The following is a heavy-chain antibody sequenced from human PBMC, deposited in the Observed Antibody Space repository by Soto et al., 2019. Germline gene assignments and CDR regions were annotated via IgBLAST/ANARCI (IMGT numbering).Heavy chain of an antibody. CDR2: IGYDGSNK. CDR1: GFTFSSYG. CDR3: ASTIFGGAEGGMDV. Sequence: WGYLRLSWAASGFTFSSYGMHWVRQAPGKGLEWVAVIGYDGSNKYYADSVKGRFTISRDNSKNTLYLQMNSLRAEDTAVYYCASTIFGGAEGGMDVWGQGTTGTVSS. D-gene: IGHD3-3*01. V-gene: IGHV3-33*01. J-gene: IGHJ6*02.